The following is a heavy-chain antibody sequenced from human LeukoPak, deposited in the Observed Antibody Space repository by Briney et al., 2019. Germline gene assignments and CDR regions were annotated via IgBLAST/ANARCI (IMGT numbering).Heavy chain of an antibody. V-gene: IGHV3-30*18. CDR1: GFTFSSYG. Sequence: GGSLRLSCAASGFTFSSYGMHWVRQAPGKGLEWVAVTSYDGSNKYYVDSVKGRFTISRDNSKNTLYLQVNSLRAEDTAVYYCAKGQGTSKYYGIDVWGQGTTVTVSS. J-gene: IGHJ6*02. CDR2: TSYDGSNK. CDR3: AKGQGTSKYYGIDV.